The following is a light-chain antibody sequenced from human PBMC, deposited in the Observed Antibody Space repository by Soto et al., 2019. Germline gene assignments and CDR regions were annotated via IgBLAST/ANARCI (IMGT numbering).Light chain of an antibody. CDR3: QQYNGAPRT. CDR1: KGISNY. Sequence: DIQMTQSPSSLSASVGDRVTITCRASKGISNYLAWFQQKPGKVPKLLIYAASTLQSGVPSRFSGSGSGTDFTLTISSLQPEDVATYYCQQYNGAPRTFGQGTKVEIK. CDR2: AAS. J-gene: IGKJ1*01. V-gene: IGKV1-27*01.